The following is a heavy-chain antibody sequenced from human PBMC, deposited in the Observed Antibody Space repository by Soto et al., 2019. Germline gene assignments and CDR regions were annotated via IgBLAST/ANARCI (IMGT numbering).Heavy chain of an antibody. CDR1: GFTFRSYS. V-gene: IGHV3-21*05. CDR3: ARDFFQESIHTAYGMDV. Sequence: PGGSLRLSCAASGFTFRSYSMNWVRQAPGKGLEWVSYISISGTAIYYADSVKGRFTISRDNAKNSLYLQMNSLRAEDTAVYYCARDFFQESIHTAYGMDVWGQGTTVTVSS. J-gene: IGHJ6*02. CDR2: ISISGTAI. D-gene: IGHD3-10*01.